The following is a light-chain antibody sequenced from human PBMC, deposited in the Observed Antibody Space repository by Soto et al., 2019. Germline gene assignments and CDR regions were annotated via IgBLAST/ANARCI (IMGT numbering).Light chain of an antibody. CDR1: SSDVGGYNY. CDR2: EVS. Sequence: QSVLTQPPSASGSPGQSVTISCTGTSSDVGGYNYVSWYQQHPGKAPKLMIYEVSKRPSGVPDRFSGSKSGNTASLTVSGLQAEDEADYYCSSSSSTSTIFGGGTKLTVL. CDR3: SSSSSTSTI. J-gene: IGLJ2*01. V-gene: IGLV2-8*01.